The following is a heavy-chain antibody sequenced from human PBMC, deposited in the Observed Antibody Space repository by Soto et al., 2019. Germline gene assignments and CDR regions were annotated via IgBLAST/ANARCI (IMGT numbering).Heavy chain of an antibody. D-gene: IGHD3-16*02. CDR3: ARDRYGDYDGMDI. CDR1: GDSISSSNYY. CDR2: MYNGGST. Sequence: SETLSLTCTVSGDSISSSNYYRGWIRQPPGKGLEWIGSMYNGGSTYYNPSLKSRVTISVDKSKNQLSLKLSSVTAADTAVYYCARDRYGDYDGMDIWGQGTTVTVSS. J-gene: IGHJ6*02. V-gene: IGHV4-39*07.